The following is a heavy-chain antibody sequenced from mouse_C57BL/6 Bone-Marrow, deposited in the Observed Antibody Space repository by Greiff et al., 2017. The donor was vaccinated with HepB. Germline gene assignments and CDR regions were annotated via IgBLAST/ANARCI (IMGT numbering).Heavy chain of an antibody. J-gene: IGHJ2*01. Sequence: EVKLVESGGGLVKPGGSLKLSCAASGFTFSSYTMSWVRQTPEKRLEWVATISGGGGNTYYPDSVKGRFTISRDNAKNTLYLQMRSLRSEDTALYYCARHGVYYPDYWGQGTTLTVSS. CDR1: GFTFSSYT. CDR2: ISGGGGNT. D-gene: IGHD1-1*01. CDR3: ARHGVYYPDY. V-gene: IGHV5-9*01.